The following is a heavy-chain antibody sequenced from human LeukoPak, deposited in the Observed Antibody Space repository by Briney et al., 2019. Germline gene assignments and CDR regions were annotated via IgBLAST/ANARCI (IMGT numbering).Heavy chain of an antibody. CDR1: GFPFSSYS. CDR3: ARDDPYYYDSSGYYGMDV. CDR2: ISSSTIYI. Sequence: PGGSLRLSCAASGFPFSSYSMNWVRQAPGKGLEWVSSISSSTIYIYYADSVKGRFTISRDNAKNSLYLQMNSLRAEDTAVYYCARDDPYYYDSSGYYGMDVWGQGTTVTVSS. V-gene: IGHV3-21*01. D-gene: IGHD3-22*01. J-gene: IGHJ6*02.